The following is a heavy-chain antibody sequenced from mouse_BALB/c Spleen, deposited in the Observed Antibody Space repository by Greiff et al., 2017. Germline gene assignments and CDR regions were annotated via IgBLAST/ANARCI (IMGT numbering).Heavy chain of an antibody. CDR2: IYPYNGGT. J-gene: IGHJ4*01. CDR1: GYTFTDYN. Sequence: EVQLQQSGPELVKPGASVKISCKASGYTFTDYNMHWVKQSPGKSLEWIGYIYPYNGGTGYNQKFTSTATLTVDNSSSTAYMELRSLTSEDSAVYYAAREGYDGAMDYWGQGTSVTVSS. CDR3: AREGYDGAMDY. D-gene: IGHD2-2*01. V-gene: IGHV1S29*02.